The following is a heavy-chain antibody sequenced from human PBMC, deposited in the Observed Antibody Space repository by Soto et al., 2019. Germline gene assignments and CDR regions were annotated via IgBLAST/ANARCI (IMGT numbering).Heavy chain of an antibody. J-gene: IGHJ3*01. Sequence: QVLLQESGPGLVKPSGTLSLTCTVSHFSVTNNKYWSWVRQSPGKPLEWLGGIYHSGTTYYNPPLSNAVSMSITKPNNLNPLILTSVTTAHTAVYYCARDSRYCNASGHFIMVDAFDVWGQGTLVTVSS. CDR1: HFSVTNNKY. D-gene: IGHD5-12*01. V-gene: IGHV4-4*02. CDR2: IYHSGTT. CDR3: ARDSRYCNASGHFIMVDAFDV.